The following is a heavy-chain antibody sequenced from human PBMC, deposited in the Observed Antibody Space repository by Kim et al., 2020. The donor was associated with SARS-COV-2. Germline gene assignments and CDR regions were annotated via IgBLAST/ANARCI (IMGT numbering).Heavy chain of an antibody. CDR2: IWYDGSNK. CDR3: ARGGLREALDRSDIDY. D-gene: IGHD3-16*01. CDR1: GFTFSSYG. V-gene: IGHV3-33*01. Sequence: GGSLRLSCAASGFTFSSYGMHWVRQAPGKGLEWVAVIWYDGSNKYYADSVKGRFTISRDNSKNTLYLQMNSLRAEDTAVYYCARGGLREALDRSDIDYWGQGTLVTVSS. J-gene: IGHJ4*02.